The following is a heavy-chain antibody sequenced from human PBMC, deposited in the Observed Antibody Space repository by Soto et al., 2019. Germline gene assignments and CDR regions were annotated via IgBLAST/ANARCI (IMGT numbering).Heavy chain of an antibody. CDR1: GFTFNSYA. CDR3: VRKYPGTRPFDY. Sequence: GSLRLSCAASGFTFNSYAMDWVRQAPGKGLAWVSAIGTDGNTNYANSVKGRFTISRDNSRTTLYLQMNSLRVEDTALYYCVRKYPGTRPFDYWGQGTLVTVSS. D-gene: IGHD2-2*01. J-gene: IGHJ4*01. CDR2: IGTDGNT. V-gene: IGHV3-23*01.